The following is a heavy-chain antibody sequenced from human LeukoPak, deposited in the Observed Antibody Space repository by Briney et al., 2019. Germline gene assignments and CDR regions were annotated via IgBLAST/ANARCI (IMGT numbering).Heavy chain of an antibody. J-gene: IGHJ3*02. V-gene: IGHV1-18*01. D-gene: IGHD3-9*01. CDR3: AREATPLYDILTAHDAFDI. CDR2: ISAYNGNT. CDR1: GYTFTSYG. Sequence: ASVKVSCKASGYTFTSYGISWVRQAPGQGLEWMGWISAYNGNTNYAQKLQGRVTMTTGTSTSRAYMELRSLRSDDTAVYYCAREATPLYDILTAHDAFDIWGQGTMVTVSS.